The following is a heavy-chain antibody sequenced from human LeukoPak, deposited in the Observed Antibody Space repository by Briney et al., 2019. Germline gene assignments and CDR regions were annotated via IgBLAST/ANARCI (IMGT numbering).Heavy chain of an antibody. CDR1: GTSLSGYY. V-gene: IGHV4-34*01. D-gene: IGHD3-22*01. CDR3: ASEIHFDSSGQRTLHAFDI. CDR2: ISHTGNT. Sequence: SETLSLTCAVNGTSLSGYYWSWIRQPPGKGLEWIGEISHTGNTNYNPSLKSRLTISIDTSKNQFSLKLNSVTATDTAVYYCASEIHFDSSGQRTLHAFDIWGQGTMVTVSS. J-gene: IGHJ3*02.